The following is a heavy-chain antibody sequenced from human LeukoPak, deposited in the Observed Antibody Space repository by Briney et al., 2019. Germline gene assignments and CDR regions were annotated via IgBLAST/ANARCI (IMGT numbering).Heavy chain of an antibody. CDR2: IYTSGST. V-gene: IGHV4-4*07. CDR1: GGSFSGYY. D-gene: IGHD2-2*02. J-gene: IGHJ6*03. Sequence: SETLSLTCAVYGGSFSGYYWSWIRQPAGKGLEWIGRIYTSGSTNYNPSLKSRVTMSVDTSKNQFSLKLSSVTAADTAVYYCARDSRVVPAAIPDYYYYMDVWGQGTMVTVSS. CDR3: ARDSRVVPAAIPDYYYYMDV.